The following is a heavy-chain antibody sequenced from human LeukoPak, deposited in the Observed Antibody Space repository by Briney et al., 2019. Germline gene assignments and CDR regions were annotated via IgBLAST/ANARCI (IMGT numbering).Heavy chain of an antibody. CDR3: ARDLTRSEVLEWLLVY. CDR1: GGTFISYA. V-gene: IGHV1-69*13. J-gene: IGHJ4*02. CDR2: IIPIFGTA. D-gene: IGHD3-3*01. Sequence: ASVKVSCKASGGTFISYAISWVRQAPGQGLEWMGGIIPIFGTANYAQKFQGRVTITADESTSTAYMELSSLRSEDAAVYYCARDLTRSEVLEWLLVYWGQGTLVTVSS.